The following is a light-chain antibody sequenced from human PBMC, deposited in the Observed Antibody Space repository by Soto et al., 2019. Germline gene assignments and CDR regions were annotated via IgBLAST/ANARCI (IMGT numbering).Light chain of an antibody. Sequence: QSALTQPASVSGSPGQSITISCTGTSSDVGDYNYVSWYHQHPGKAPKLIIYGVSNRPSGISNRFSGSKSGNTASLTISGLQDEDEADYYCSSYTSTNTLVFGGGTKLTVL. CDR3: SSYTSTNTLV. CDR2: GVS. V-gene: IGLV2-14*01. CDR1: SSDVGDYNY. J-gene: IGLJ2*01.